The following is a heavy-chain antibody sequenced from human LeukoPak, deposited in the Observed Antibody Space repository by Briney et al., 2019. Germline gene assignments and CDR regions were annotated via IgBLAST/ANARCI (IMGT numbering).Heavy chain of an antibody. Sequence: SETLSLTCAVSGYSISSGYYWGWIRQPPGKGLEWIGSIYHSGSTYYNPSLKSRVTISVDTSKNQFSLKLSSVTAADTAVYYCARLEADYSWFDPWGQGTLVTVSS. V-gene: IGHV4-38-2*01. J-gene: IGHJ5*02. D-gene: IGHD2-15*01. CDR2: IYHSGST. CDR3: ARLEADYSWFDP. CDR1: GYSISSGYY.